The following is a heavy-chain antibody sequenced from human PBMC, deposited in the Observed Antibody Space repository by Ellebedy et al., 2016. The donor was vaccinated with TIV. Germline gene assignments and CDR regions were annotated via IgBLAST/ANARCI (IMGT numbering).Heavy chain of an antibody. Sequence: MPSETLSLTCTVSGGSISSISYYWGWIRQPPGKGLEWVGNMFYSGSTYYNPSLKSRVTISVDTSKNQFSLKMTSVTAADTAVYFCASFPKLLWGMDVWGQGTTVIVSS. D-gene: IGHD3-10*01. CDR1: GGSISSISYY. V-gene: IGHV4-39*01. CDR3: ASFPKLLWGMDV. J-gene: IGHJ6*02. CDR2: MFYSGST.